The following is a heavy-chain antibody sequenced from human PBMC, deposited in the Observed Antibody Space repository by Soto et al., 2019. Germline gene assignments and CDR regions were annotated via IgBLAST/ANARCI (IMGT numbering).Heavy chain of an antibody. V-gene: IGHV4-59*01. CDR1: GASITSSY. CDR2: IYYTGST. J-gene: IGHJ6*02. CDR3: ARAPLYYENSGLLDPYYGMDV. Sequence: PSETLSLTCSVSGASITSSYWSWIRQPPGKGLEWIAYIYYTGSTNYNPSLKSRVTLSVDTSKNQFSLKLTSVTAADTAVYYCARAPLYYENSGLLDPYYGMDVWGQGTTVTVSS. D-gene: IGHD3-22*01.